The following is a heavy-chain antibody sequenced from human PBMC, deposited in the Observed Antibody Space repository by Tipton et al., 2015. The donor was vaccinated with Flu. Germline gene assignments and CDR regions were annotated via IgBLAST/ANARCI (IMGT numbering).Heavy chain of an antibody. V-gene: IGHV4-30-4*08. CDR1: GDSVSNSDYY. J-gene: IGHJ5*02. CDR2: VHRTGSP. CDR3: ARRDYSNYVSEPKNWFDP. Sequence: LRLSCTVSGDSVSNSDYYWNWIRQEPGKGLEWIGNVHRTGSPYYNPSLRSRVTIAVDGPKNQFSLRLTSVTAADTAVYYCARRDYSNYVSEPKNWFDPWGQGTLVTVSS. D-gene: IGHD4-11*01.